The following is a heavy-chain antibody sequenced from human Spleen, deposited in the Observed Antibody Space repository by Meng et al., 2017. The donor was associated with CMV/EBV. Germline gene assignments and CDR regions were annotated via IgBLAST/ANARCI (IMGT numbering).Heavy chain of an antibody. CDR1: GYTFTGYY. V-gene: IGHV1-2*02. Sequence: LVPYGAEVKKPWAPVKVACKASGYTFTGYYMHWVRQAPGQGLEWMGWINPNSGGTNYAQKFQGRVTMTRDTSISTAYMELSRLRSDDTAVYYCALSIAARRAELDYWGQGTLVTVSS. D-gene: IGHD6-6*01. J-gene: IGHJ4*02. CDR3: ALSIAARRAELDY. CDR2: INPNSGGT.